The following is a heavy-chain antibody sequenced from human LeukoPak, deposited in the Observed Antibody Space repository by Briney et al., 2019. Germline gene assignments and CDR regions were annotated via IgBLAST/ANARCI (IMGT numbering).Heavy chain of an antibody. Sequence: PSETLSLTCTVSGGSISSSSYYWGWIRQPPGKGLEWIRSIYYSGSTYYNPSLKSRVTISVDKSKNQFSLKLSSVTAADTAVYYCASSVNSADYDFWSGLGYWGQGTLVTVSS. CDR1: GGSISSSSYY. V-gene: IGHV4-39*07. J-gene: IGHJ4*02. CDR3: ASSVNSADYDFWSGLGY. D-gene: IGHD3-3*01. CDR2: IYYSGST.